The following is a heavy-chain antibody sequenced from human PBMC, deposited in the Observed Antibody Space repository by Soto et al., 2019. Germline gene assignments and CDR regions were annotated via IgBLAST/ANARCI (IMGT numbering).Heavy chain of an antibody. J-gene: IGHJ6*03. D-gene: IGHD2-2*01. V-gene: IGHV3-7*01. Sequence: GGSLRLSCAASGFTFSSYWMSWVRQAPGKGLEWVANIKQDGSEKYYVDSVKGRFTISRDNAKNSLYLQMNSLRAEDTAVYYCAREFKPAPHYYYYYYYMDVWGKGTTVTVSS. CDR2: IKQDGSEK. CDR1: GFTFSSYW. CDR3: AREFKPAPHYYYYYYYMDV.